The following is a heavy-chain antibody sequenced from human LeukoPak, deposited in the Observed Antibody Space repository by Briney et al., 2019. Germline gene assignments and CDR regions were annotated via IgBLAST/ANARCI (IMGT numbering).Heavy chain of an antibody. J-gene: IGHJ3*02. V-gene: IGHV3-23*01. D-gene: IGHD2-15*01. Sequence: GGSLRLSCAASGFTFSSYVMSWVRQPPGEGLEWVSVISGPGGSTYYADSVKGRFTISRDNSKNTLYLQMNSLRDEDTAVYYCATTVVGGAFDIWGQGTMVTVSS. CDR2: ISGPGGST. CDR3: ATTVVGGAFDI. CDR1: GFTFSSYV.